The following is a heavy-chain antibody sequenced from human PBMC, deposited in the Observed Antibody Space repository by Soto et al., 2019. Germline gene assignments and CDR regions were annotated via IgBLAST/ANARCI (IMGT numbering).Heavy chain of an antibody. CDR3: ARHFYYGDYRGY. D-gene: IGHD4-17*01. J-gene: IGHJ4*02. Sequence: QLQLQESGPGLVKPSEAPSLTCTVSGGSISSSSYYWGWFRQPPGKGLEWIGSIYYSGSTYYNPSLKGRVTTTEDTSKNQFSLKLSSGTAEDTAVYDCARHFYYGDYRGYWGQGTLVTVSS. V-gene: IGHV4-39*01. CDR2: IYYSGST. CDR1: GGSISSSSYY.